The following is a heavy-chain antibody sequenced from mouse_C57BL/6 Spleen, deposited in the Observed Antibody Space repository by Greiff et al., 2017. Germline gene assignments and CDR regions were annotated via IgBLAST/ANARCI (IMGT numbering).Heavy chain of an antibody. CDR1: GFNINDYY. V-gene: IGHV14-2*01. J-gene: IGHJ4*01. CDR3: ASGLRREMEY. D-gene: IGHD2-2*01. Sequence: EVQLQQSGAELVKPGASVKLSCTASGFNINDYYMHWVKQRTEQGLEWIGRIDPEDGETKYAPKIQGKATITADTSTNTAYLQLSSLTSEDTAIYYCASGLRREMEYWGKGTSVTVST. CDR2: IDPEDGET.